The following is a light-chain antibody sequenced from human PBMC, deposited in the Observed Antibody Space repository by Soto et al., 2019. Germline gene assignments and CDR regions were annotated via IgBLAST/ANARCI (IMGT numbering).Light chain of an antibody. CDR2: AAS. CDR1: QAIGTD. Sequence: IQMTQSPSSLSASLGDRVTITCRASQAIGTDLGWCQQKPGKAPKRLIYAASSLQSGAPPRFSGSGSGTDFTLTIRSLQSEDFATYFCLQYNSYPRTFGQGTKVDIK. CDR3: LQYNSYPRT. V-gene: IGKV1-17*01. J-gene: IGKJ1*01.